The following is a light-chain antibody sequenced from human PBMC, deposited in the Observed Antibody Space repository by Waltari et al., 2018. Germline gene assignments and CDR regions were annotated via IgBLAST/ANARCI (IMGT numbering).Light chain of an antibody. CDR2: EAS. J-gene: IGKJ1*01. Sequence: DIQLTQSPSSLSASVGDRVTISCRTSQGIGNYLAWYQQKPGKAPNLLIYEASTLQRGVPSRFSGSGSGAEFTLTISNLQPEDFAVYYCQQRQSYPPTFGQGTKV. CDR3: QQRQSYPPT. CDR1: QGIGNY. V-gene: IGKV1-9*01.